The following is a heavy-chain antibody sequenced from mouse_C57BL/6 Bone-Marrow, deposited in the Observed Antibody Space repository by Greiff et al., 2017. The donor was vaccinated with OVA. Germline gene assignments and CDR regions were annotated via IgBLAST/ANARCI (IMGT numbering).Heavy chain of an antibody. V-gene: IGHV1-76*01. CDR3: ARRGGN. Sequence: QVQLQQSGAELVRPGASVKLSCKASGYTFTDYYINWVKQRPGQGLEWIARIYPGSGNTYYNEKFKGKATLTAEKSSSTAYMQLSSLTSEDSAVYFCARRGGNWGQGTTLTVSS. CDR2: IYPGSGNT. J-gene: IGHJ2*01. CDR1: GYTFTDYY.